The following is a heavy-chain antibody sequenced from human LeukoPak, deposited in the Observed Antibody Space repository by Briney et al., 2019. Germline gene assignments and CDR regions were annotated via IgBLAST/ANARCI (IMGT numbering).Heavy chain of an antibody. D-gene: IGHD4-17*01. J-gene: IGHJ6*02. CDR3: ARGAVTTPDGNYYYGMDV. CDR2: IIPIFGTA. Sequence: GASVKVSCKASGGTFSSYAISWVRQAPGQGLEWMGGIIPIFGTANYAQKFQGRVTITADESTSTAYMELSSLRSEDTAVYHCARGAVTTPDGNYYYGMDVWGQGTTVTVSS. CDR1: GGTFSSYA. V-gene: IGHV1-69*13.